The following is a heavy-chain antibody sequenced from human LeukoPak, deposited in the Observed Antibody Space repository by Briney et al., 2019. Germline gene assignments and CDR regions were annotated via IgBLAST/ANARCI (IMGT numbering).Heavy chain of an antibody. D-gene: IGHD3-3*01. V-gene: IGHV3-23*01. J-gene: IGHJ4*02. CDR1: GFTFSSYA. Sequence: PGGSLSLSCAASGFTFSSYAMSWVRQAPGKGLEWVSAISGSGGSTYYADSVKGRFTISRDNSKNTLYLQMNSLRAEDTAVYYCAKDASTWSRLPGWKDYWGQGTLVTVSS. CDR3: AKDASTWSRLPGWKDY. CDR2: ISGSGGST.